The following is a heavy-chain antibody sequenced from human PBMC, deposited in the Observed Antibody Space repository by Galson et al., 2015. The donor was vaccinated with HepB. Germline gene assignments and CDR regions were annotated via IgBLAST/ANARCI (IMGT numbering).Heavy chain of an antibody. Sequence: SLRLSCAASGFTFSSYSMNWVRQAPGKGLEWVSYISSSSSTIYYADSVKGRFTISRDNAKNSLYLQMNSLRAEDTAVYYCARPGAVVTLNDAFDIWGQGTMVTVSS. CDR2: ISSSSSTI. V-gene: IGHV3-48*01. CDR3: ARPGAVVTLNDAFDI. J-gene: IGHJ3*02. CDR1: GFTFSSYS. D-gene: IGHD5-18*01.